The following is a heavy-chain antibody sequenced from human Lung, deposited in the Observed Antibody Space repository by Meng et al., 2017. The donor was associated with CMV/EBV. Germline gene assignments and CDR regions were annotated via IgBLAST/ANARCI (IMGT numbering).Heavy chain of an antibody. Sequence: ASVXVSXKASVHSFIDYDIHWVRRAPGQGLEWMGRINSYGGGTNYAQQFRGRVTMTRDTSTDTAYMELSRLTSDDTAVYYCARDGSLNGPNYYYYNGVDVWGQGTXVTVSS. D-gene: IGHD2-2*03. J-gene: IGHJ6*02. CDR1: VHSFIDYD. V-gene: IGHV1-2*06. CDR3: ARDGSLNGPNYYYYNGVDV. CDR2: INSYGGGT.